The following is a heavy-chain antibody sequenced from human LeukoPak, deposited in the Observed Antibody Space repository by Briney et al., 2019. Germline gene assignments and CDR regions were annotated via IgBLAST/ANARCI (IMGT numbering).Heavy chain of an antibody. J-gene: IGHJ2*01. Sequence: QSGGSLRLSCAASGFTFDDFGMSWVRQAPGKGLEWVSGINWKGGITAYADAVKVRFTISRDSAKNSLYLQMNSLRAEDTAVYYCARLDLLWFGESNWYFDLWGRGTLVTVSS. V-gene: IGHV3-20*04. CDR3: ARLDLLWFGESNWYFDL. D-gene: IGHD3-10*01. CDR2: INWKGGIT. CDR1: GFTFDDFG.